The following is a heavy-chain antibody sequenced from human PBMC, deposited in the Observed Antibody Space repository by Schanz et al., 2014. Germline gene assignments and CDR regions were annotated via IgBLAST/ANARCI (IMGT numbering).Heavy chain of an antibody. Sequence: QVQLVQSGAEVKKPGSSVKVSCKASGDTFRSYTINWVRHAPGQGLEWMGRIIPIPGITNYAQKFQGRVTISADTSTSTVSMEVTSLRSEDTGVYYCARYGEAPSLTHWGQGTLVTVST. CDR1: GDTFRSYT. J-gene: IGHJ4*02. CDR3: ARYGEAPSLTH. V-gene: IGHV1-69*02. CDR2: IIPIPGIT. D-gene: IGHD4-17*01.